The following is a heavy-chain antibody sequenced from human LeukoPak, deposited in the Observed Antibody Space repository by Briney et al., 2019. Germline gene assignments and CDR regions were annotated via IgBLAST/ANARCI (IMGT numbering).Heavy chain of an antibody. Sequence: SGPTLVKPTQTLTLTCTFSGFSLSRNTVGVGWIRQPPGRALEWLASIYWNDNKRYRPSLRDRVTITKDTSKNQVVLTMTSMDPVDTATYYCAHRGVVREKYFLHWGQGTLVTVS. J-gene: IGHJ1*01. CDR1: GFSLSRNTVG. D-gene: IGHD3-10*01. CDR2: IYWNDNK. V-gene: IGHV2-5*01. CDR3: AHRGVVREKYFLH.